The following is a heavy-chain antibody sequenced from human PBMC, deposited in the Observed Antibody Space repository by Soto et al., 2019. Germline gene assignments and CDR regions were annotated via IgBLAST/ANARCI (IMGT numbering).Heavy chain of an antibody. V-gene: IGHV1-69*17. CDR1: GGTSRSLS. Sequence: QVQLVQSGAEVKQPGSSVKVSCKASGGTSRSLSITWVRQAPGQGIEWMGGITPLFGIPNYPQKFQGRLTITADKSTGTAYLELSSLRSEDTAVYYSARDTHSACGWFDTWGRGTLVTVSS. J-gene: IGHJ5*02. D-gene: IGHD2-21*01. CDR2: ITPLFGIP. CDR3: ARDTHSACGWFDT.